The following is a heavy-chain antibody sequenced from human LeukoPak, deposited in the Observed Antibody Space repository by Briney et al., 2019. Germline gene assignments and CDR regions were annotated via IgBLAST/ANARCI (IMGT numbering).Heavy chain of an antibody. D-gene: IGHD2-2*01. V-gene: IGHV3-21*01. CDR1: GFTFSSYS. Sequence: GGSLRLSCAASGFTFSSYSMNWVRQAPGKGLEWVSSIISSSSYIYYADSVKGRFTISRENAKNSLYLQMNSLRAEDTAVYYCARVVPAATAFDYWGQRTLVTVSS. CDR3: ARVVPAATAFDY. CDR2: IISSSSYI. J-gene: IGHJ4*02.